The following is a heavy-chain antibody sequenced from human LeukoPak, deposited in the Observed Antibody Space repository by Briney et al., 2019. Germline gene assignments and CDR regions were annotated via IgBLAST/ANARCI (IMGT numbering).Heavy chain of an antibody. CDR2: ISYDGSNK. J-gene: IGHJ4*02. D-gene: IGHD3-16*01. V-gene: IGHV3-30-3*01. CDR1: GFTFSSYA. Sequence: PGGSLRLSCAASGFTFSSYAMHWVRQAPGKGLEWVAVISYDGSNKYYADSVKGRFTISRDNSKNTLYLQMNSLRAEDTAVYYCARWGFDYWGQGTLVTVSS. CDR3: ARWGFDY.